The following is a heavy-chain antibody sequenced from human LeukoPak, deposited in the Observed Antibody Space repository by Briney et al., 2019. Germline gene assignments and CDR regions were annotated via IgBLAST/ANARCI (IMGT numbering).Heavy chain of an antibody. D-gene: IGHD1-1*01. V-gene: IGHV4-59*08. CDR2: IYNSGRT. J-gene: IGHJ5*02. CDR3: GRHVQAPSFDP. Sequence: SETLSLTCTVSGGSISDYHWTWIRQPPGKGLEYIGYIYNSGRTFYNPSLMGRVTISADTSKKQFSLKLTSVTAADTAVYYCGRHVQAPSFDPWGQGTLVTVSS. CDR1: GGSISDYH.